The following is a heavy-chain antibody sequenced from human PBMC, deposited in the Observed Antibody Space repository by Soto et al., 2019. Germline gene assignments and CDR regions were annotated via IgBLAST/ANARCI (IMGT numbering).Heavy chain of an antibody. J-gene: IGHJ4*02. V-gene: IGHV3-23*01. CDR1: GFTFSSYA. CDR3: AKDYSTVTTHPLSVVLFDY. CDR2: ITSDGRT. Sequence: GGSLRLSCAASGFTFSSYAMSWVRQAPGKGLEWVSIITSDGRTYYADIVKGRFTISRDNSKNTVYLQMNSLRAEDTAVYYCAKDYSTVTTHPLSVVLFDYWGQGALVTVSS. D-gene: IGHD4-17*01.